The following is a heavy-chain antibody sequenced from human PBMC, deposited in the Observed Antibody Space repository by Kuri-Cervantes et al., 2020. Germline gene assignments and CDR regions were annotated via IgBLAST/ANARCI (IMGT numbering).Heavy chain of an antibody. J-gene: IGHJ4*02. CDR3: ARDRAAAGPRRYFDY. Sequence: GESLKISCEASGFPLRTYSMNWVRQAPGKGLEWVANIKEDGSEKQYADSVKGRFTISRDNAKNSLYLQMNSLRAEDTAVYYCARDRAAAGPRRYFDYWGQGTLVTVSS. D-gene: IGHD6-13*01. CDR2: IKEDGSEK. V-gene: IGHV3-7*01. CDR1: GFPLRTYS.